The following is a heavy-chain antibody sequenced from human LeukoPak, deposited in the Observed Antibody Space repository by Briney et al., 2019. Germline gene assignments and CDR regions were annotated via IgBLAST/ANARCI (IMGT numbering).Heavy chain of an antibody. CDR2: ISSNSNYI. D-gene: IGHD3-16*01. Sequence: PGGSLRLSCAASGFTFSSYSMNWVRQAPGKGLEWVSSISSNSNYIYYADSVKGRFTISRDNAKNSLYLQMNSLRAEDTAVYYCARDFMGVSAAWGQGTLVTVSS. J-gene: IGHJ4*02. CDR1: GFTFSSYS. CDR3: ARDFMGVSAA. V-gene: IGHV3-21*01.